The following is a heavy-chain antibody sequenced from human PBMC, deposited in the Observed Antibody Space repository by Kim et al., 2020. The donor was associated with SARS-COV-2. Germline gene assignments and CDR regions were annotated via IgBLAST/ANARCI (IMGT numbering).Heavy chain of an antibody. CDR3: ARDTVAAAGFDY. J-gene: IGHJ4*02. D-gene: IGHD6-13*01. Sequence: NYAQKLQGRVTMTRDTSISTAYMELSRLRSDDTAVYYCARDTVAAAGFDYWGQGTLVTVSS. V-gene: IGHV1-2*02.